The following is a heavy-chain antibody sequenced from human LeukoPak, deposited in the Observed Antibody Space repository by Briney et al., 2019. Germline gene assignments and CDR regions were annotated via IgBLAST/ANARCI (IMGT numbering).Heavy chain of an antibody. CDR2: IYYSGST. CDR3: ARSPHYDFWSGNDY. Sequence: SETLSLTCAVSGGSFSGNYWSWIRQPPGKGLEWIGYIYYSGSTNYNPSLKSRVTISVDTSKNQFSLKLSSVTAADTAVYYCARSPHYDFWSGNDYWGQGTLVTVSS. J-gene: IGHJ4*02. V-gene: IGHV4-59*01. D-gene: IGHD3-3*01. CDR1: GGSFSGNY.